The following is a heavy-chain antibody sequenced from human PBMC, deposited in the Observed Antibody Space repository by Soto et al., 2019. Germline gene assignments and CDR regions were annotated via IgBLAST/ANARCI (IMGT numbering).Heavy chain of an antibody. V-gene: IGHV4-31*03. J-gene: IGHJ6*02. CDR1: GGSINSRGFY. Sequence: SETLSLTCSVSGGSINSRGFYLSWIRQHPGKGLEWIGYIYYSGTTYYNPSLKSRVMISIDTSKNQFALKLSSVTAADTAVYYCAKDTGFAELSSSYYSYAMDVWGQGTTVTISS. CDR3: AKDTGFAELSSSYYSYAMDV. CDR2: IYYSGTT. D-gene: IGHD3-10*01.